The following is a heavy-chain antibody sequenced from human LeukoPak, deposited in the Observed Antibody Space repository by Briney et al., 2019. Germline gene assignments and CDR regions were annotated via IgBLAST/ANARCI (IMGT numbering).Heavy chain of an antibody. J-gene: IGHJ3*02. CDR1: GYTFSSYY. CDR2: INPSGGST. D-gene: IGHD3-3*01. CDR3: PRVAIFGVVTLDAFDI. Sequence: ASVKVSCKASGYTFSSYYMHWVRQAPGQGLEWLGIINPSGGSTSYAQKFQGRVTMTRDTSTSTVYMELSSLRSEDTAVYYCPRVAIFGVVTLDAFDIWGQGTMVTVSS. V-gene: IGHV1-46*01.